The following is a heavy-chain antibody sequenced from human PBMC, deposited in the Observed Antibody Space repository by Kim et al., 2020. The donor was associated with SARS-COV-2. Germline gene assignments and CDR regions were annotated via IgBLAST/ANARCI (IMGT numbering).Heavy chain of an antibody. D-gene: IGHD4-17*01. Sequence: SETLSLTCTVSGGSITSGIYYWNWIRQHPEKGLEWIGYIYYSGSTYYNPSLKSRVSISIDTSKSQFALQLTSVTAADTAVYYCATWSTVTIGLQYWGQGTLVTVSS. CDR3: ATWSTVTIGLQY. V-gene: IGHV4-31*03. CDR2: IYYSGST. CDR1: GGSITSGIYY. J-gene: IGHJ4*02.